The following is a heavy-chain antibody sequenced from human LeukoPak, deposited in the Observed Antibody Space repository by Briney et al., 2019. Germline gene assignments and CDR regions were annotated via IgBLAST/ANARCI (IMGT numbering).Heavy chain of an antibody. V-gene: IGHV4-39*07. J-gene: IGHJ6*03. Sequence: PSETLSLTCSVSGGSISSSSYFWGWIRQPPGKELEWIGTIYYSGSTYYNPSLKSRVTMSVDTSKNQFSLKLSSVTAADTAVYYCARELIRWLSPSNYMDVWGKGTTVTVSS. CDR2: IYYSGST. D-gene: IGHD6-19*01. CDR1: GGSISSSSYF. CDR3: ARELIRWLSPSNYMDV.